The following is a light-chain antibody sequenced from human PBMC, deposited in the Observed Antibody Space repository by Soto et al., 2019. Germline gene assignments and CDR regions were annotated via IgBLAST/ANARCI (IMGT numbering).Light chain of an antibody. CDR1: QSINSN. CDR3: QQYNDWPRT. Sequence: EIVMTQSPATLSVSPGERGTLSCRASQSINSNVAWYQQKHDQAPRRVIYGASARATGIPDRFSGRGSGTEFTLTISSLQAEDFAVYYCQQYNDWPRTFGQGTKVEIK. CDR2: GAS. J-gene: IGKJ1*01. V-gene: IGKV3-15*01.